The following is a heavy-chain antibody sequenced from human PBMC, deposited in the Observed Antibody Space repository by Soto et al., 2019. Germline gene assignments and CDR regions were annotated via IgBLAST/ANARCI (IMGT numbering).Heavy chain of an antibody. CDR3: ARDPQNIIVVPAAYGMDV. Sequence: GASVKVSCKASGYTFTSYGISWVRQAPGQGLEWMGWISAYNGNTNYAQKLQGRVTMTTDTSTSTAYMELRSLRSDDTAVYFCARDPQNIIVVPAAYGMDVWGQGTAVTVSS. V-gene: IGHV1-18*01. D-gene: IGHD2-2*01. CDR2: ISAYNGNT. CDR1: GYTFTSYG. J-gene: IGHJ6*02.